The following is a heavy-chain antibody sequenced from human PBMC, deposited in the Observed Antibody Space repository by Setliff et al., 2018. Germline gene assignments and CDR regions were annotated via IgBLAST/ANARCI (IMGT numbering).Heavy chain of an antibody. D-gene: IGHD3-22*01. CDR2: INPGNGNT. J-gene: IGHJ6*03. CDR3: ARAGRNNYDSSGYYYDLYYYNYMDV. V-gene: IGHV1-3*01. CDR1: GYTFTDYA. Sequence: ASVKVSCKASGYTFTDYAMHWVRQAPGQRLEWMGWINPGNGNTKYSQKFQGRVTITRDTSASTAYMELSSLRSEDTAVYYCARAGRNNYDSSGYYYDLYYYNYMDVWGKGTTVTVS.